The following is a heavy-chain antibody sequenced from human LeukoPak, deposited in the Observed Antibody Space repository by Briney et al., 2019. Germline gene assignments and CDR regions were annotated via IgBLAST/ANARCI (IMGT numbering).Heavy chain of an antibody. D-gene: IGHD2-21*01. Sequence: SETLSLTCSVSGGSISSYYWSWIRQPPGKGLEWIGYIYSDYSGSTKYNPSLESRVAISVDTSKNQFSLRLSSVAAADTAVYFCRSDKGGEFRPCSERFDYWGQGALVTVSS. CDR2: IYSDYSGST. CDR1: GGSISSYY. J-gene: IGHJ4*02. CDR3: RSDKGGEFRPCSERFDY. V-gene: IGHV4-59*01.